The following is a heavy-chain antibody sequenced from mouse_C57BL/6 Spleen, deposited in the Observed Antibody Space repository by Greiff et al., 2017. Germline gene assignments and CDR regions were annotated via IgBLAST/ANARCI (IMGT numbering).Heavy chain of an antibody. Sequence: QVQLQQPGAELVKPGASVKVSCKASGYTFTSYWMHWVKQRPGQGLEWIGRIHPSDSDTNYNQKFKGKATLTLDKSSSTAYMQLSSLTSEDSAVYYCAIQATVVIRYWYFDVWGTGTTVTVSS. CDR3: AIQATVVIRYWYFDV. CDR2: IHPSDSDT. J-gene: IGHJ1*03. D-gene: IGHD1-1*01. V-gene: IGHV1-74*01. CDR1: GYTFTSYW.